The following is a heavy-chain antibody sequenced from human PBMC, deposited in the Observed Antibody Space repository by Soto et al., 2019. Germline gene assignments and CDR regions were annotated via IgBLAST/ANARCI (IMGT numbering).Heavy chain of an antibody. CDR1: GGSFIGYH. D-gene: IGHD5-12*01. Sequence: SETLSLTYAVDGGSFIGYHWTWIRQPPGKGLEWIGEINQSGSAKYNPSLKSRVTISVDTSKNQFSLKLTSVSAADTAVYYCARGRSGNDYYIDYWGKGTLVTVSS. CDR2: INQSGSA. CDR3: ARGRSGNDYYIDY. V-gene: IGHV4-34*01. J-gene: IGHJ4*02.